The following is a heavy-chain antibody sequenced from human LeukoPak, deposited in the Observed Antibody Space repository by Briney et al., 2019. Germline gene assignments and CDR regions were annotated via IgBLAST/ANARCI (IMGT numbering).Heavy chain of an antibody. V-gene: IGHV3-23*01. Sequence: GGSLRLSCAASGFTFSSYGMSWVRQAPGKGLEWVSVISDSGGSTYYADSVKGRFTISRDNSKNTLYLQMNSLRAEDTAVYYCAKDRVKKYYYDSTGSSDYWGQGTLVTVSS. CDR2: ISDSGGST. J-gene: IGHJ4*02. CDR1: GFTFSSYG. CDR3: AKDRVKKYYYDSTGSSDY. D-gene: IGHD3-22*01.